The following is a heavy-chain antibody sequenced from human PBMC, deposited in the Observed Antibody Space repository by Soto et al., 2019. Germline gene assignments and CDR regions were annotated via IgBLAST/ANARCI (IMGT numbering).Heavy chain of an antibody. J-gene: IGHJ6*02. Sequence: EVQLVESGGGLVKPGGSLRLSCAASGFTFSDAWMSWVRQAPGKGLEWVGRIKTKTEGGTRDYAAPVKGRFTISRDDSNNTLYLQMNSLKTEDTAVYYCTTGWIQKWVGHYYYAMDVWGQGTPVTVSS. V-gene: IGHV3-15*01. CDR3: TTGWIQKWVGHYYYAMDV. CDR2: IKTKTEGGTR. CDR1: GFTFSDAW. D-gene: IGHD5-18*01.